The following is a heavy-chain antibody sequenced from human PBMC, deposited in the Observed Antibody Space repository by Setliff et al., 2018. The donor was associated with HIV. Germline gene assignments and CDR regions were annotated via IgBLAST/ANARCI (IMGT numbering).Heavy chain of an antibody. CDR1: GFTFSNYP. V-gene: IGHV3-30*04. J-gene: IGHJ3*02. CDR2: ILDDGSGD. CDR3: ARDRSPHWELVPEGAFDI. Sequence: PGGSLRLSCAGSGFTFSNYPMNWVRQAPGKGLEWGATILDDGSGDSYADSVKGRFTISRDNAKNSLYLQMNSLRAEDTAVYYCARDRSPHWELVPEGAFDIWGQGTMVTVSS. D-gene: IGHD2-8*02.